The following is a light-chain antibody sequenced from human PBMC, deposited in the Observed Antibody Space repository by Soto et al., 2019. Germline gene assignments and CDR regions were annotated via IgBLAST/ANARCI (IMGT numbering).Light chain of an antibody. V-gene: IGLV2-23*01. CDR1: NSDVGNYNL. CDR3: CSFASNNTGV. Sequence: QSVLTQPASVSGSPGQSITISCTGTNSDVGNYNLVSWYQQFPGKAPKVIIYEGSERPSGVSNRFSGSKSGNTASLTISGLQAEDEADYYCCSFASNNTGVFGGRTKVTVL. CDR2: EGS. J-gene: IGLJ3*02.